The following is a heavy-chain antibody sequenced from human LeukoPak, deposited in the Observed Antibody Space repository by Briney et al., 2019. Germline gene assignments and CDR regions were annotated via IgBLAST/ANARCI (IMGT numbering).Heavy chain of an antibody. CDR1: GFTFSSYA. J-gene: IGHJ4*02. V-gene: IGHV3-9*03. CDR2: ISWNSGSI. CDR3: AKDIGGEGGYSYGLDY. Sequence: PGGSLRLSCAASGFTFSSYAVSWVRQAPGKGLEWVSTISWNSGSIGYADSVKGRFTISRDNAKNSLYLQMNSLRAEDMALYYRAKDIGGEGGYSYGLDYWGQGTLVTVSS. D-gene: IGHD5-18*01.